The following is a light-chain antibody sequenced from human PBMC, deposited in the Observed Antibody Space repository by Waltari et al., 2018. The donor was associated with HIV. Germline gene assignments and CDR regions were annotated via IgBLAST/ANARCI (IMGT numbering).Light chain of an antibody. Sequence: QSALTQPPSASGSLRQSVTIPCTGTTSDVAGYEYVPWYQHHPDKAPKLIIYEFNKRPSGFPDRFSGSKSDNTASLTVAGLQDDDEAHYYCASYGDTNRVLFGGGTRVTVL. V-gene: IGLV2-8*01. J-gene: IGLJ6*01. CDR2: EFN. CDR1: TSDVAGYEY. CDR3: ASYGDTNRVL.